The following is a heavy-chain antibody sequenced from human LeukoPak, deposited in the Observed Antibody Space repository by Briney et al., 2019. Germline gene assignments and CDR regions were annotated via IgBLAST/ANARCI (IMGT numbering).Heavy chain of an antibody. CDR1: GFTFSDYY. CDR2: ISSSNSYT. Sequence: GGSLRLFCAASGFTFSDYYITWIRQAPGKGLEWVSYISSSNSYTNYADSVKGRFTISRDNAKNSLYLQMNSLTAEDTAVYYCARQVQYRSGYFPPDPWGQGTLVTVSS. V-gene: IGHV3-11*06. J-gene: IGHJ5*02. D-gene: IGHD6-19*01. CDR3: ARQVQYRSGYFPPDP.